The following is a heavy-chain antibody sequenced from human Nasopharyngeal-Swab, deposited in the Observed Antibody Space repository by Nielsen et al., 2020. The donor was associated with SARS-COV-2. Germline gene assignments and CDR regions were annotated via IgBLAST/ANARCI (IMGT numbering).Heavy chain of an antibody. Sequence: WVRQAPGQGLEWMGWINAYNGNTNYAQKLQGRVTMTTDTSTSTAYMELRSLRSDDTAVYYCAKVRGGYSSSWYDYWGQGTLVTVSS. J-gene: IGHJ4*02. CDR2: INAYNGNT. CDR3: AKVRGGYSSSWYDY. V-gene: IGHV1-18*01. D-gene: IGHD6-13*01.